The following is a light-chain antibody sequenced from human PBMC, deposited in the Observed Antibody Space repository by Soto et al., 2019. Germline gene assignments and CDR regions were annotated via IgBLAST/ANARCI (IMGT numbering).Light chain of an antibody. CDR3: QQYNSYGT. CDR1: QSIDSS. CDR2: DAS. Sequence: DIQMTQSPSTLSASVGDRVTITCRASQSIDSSLAWYQQKPRKGPKLLIYDASTLESGVPSRVSGSGLGTEFALTISSLQPDDFATFYCQQYNSYGTFGQGTKLEI. J-gene: IGKJ2*01. V-gene: IGKV1-5*01.